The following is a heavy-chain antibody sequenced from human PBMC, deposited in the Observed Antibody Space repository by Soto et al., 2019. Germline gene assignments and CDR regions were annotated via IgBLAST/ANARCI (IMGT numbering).Heavy chain of an antibody. V-gene: IGHV4-34*01. CDR1: GGSFSGYY. CDR2: INHSGST. J-gene: IGHJ3*02. Sequence: QVQLQQWGAGLLKPSETLSLTCAVYGGSFSGYYWSWIRQPPGKGLEWIGEINHSGSTNFNPSLKSRVTIPVDTSKNQFSLKLSSVTAADTAVYYCARGEVGARYAFDIWGQGTMVTVSS. D-gene: IGHD1-26*01. CDR3: ARGEVGARYAFDI.